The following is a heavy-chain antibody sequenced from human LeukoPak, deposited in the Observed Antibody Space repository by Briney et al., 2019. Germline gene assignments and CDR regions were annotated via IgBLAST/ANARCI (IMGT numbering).Heavy chain of an antibody. CDR2: ISGTGDDT. V-gene: IGHV3-23*01. D-gene: IGHD2/OR15-2a*01. J-gene: IGHJ4*02. Sequence: GGSLRLSCAASGFTFSSYSMNWVRQTPGKGLEWVSGISGTGDDTYYADSVKGRFSMSRDIFKKTIYLQMNSLRPEDTAVYYCAKGPRHSTTWLCDFWGQGTLVAVSS. CDR1: GFTFSSYS. CDR3: AKGPRHSTTWLCDF.